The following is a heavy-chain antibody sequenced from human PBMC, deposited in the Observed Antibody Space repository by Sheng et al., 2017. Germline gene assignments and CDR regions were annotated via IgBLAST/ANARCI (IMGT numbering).Heavy chain of an antibody. V-gene: IGHV3-11*04. J-gene: IGHJ3*01. Sequence: VQLVESGGDLVQPGGSLRLSCAASGFTFSDYYMSWIRQAPGKGLAWISNIDTGGRITYYADSVKGRFSVSRDNAQNTVYLQMNGLKVEDTGIYFCARGRPGGLWGRGTMVTVSS. D-gene: IGHD2-15*01. CDR1: GFTFSDYY. CDR2: IDTGGRIT. CDR3: ARGRPGGL.